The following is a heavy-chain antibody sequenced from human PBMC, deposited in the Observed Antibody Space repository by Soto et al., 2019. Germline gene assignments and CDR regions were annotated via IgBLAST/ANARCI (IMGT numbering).Heavy chain of an antibody. CDR2: IYYSGTT. CDR3: ARPPLSIYDYIWDPWLDY. CDR1: GGSSNNYY. Sequence: SETLSLTSTLSGGSSNNYYWISIRRPAGKGLEWIGYIYYSGTTNYNPSPKSRVTISVDTSKNQLSLKLSSVTAADTAVYYCARPPLSIYDYIWDPWLDYWGQGTLVTVSS. J-gene: IGHJ4*02. V-gene: IGHV4-59*08. D-gene: IGHD3-16*01.